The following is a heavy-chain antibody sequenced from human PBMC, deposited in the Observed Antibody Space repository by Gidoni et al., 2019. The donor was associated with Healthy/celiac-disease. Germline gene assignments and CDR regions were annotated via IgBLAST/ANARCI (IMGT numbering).Heavy chain of an antibody. Sequence: QVQLVESGGGVVQPGRSLRLSCAASGFTFRSYCMHWVRQAPGKGLEWVAVISYDGSNKYYADSVKGRFTISRDNSKNTLYLQMNSLRAEDTAVYYCAKDSATGARLRGNYGDYRDIDYWGQGTLVTVSS. D-gene: IGHD4-17*01. CDR3: AKDSATGARLRGNYGDYRDIDY. J-gene: IGHJ4*02. V-gene: IGHV3-30*18. CDR2: ISYDGSNK. CDR1: GFTFRSYC.